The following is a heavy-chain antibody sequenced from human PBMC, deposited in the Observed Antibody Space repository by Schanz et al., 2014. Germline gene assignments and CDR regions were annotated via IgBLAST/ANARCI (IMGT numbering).Heavy chain of an antibody. Sequence: EVQLLESGGGLVQPGGSLRLSCLASGFAFSSYAMSWVRQAPGKGLEWVSAISGGGGTTYYADSVKGRFTISRDNSKNTLYLQMKSLRAEDTAVYYCAKGRFGELSAFDIWGQGTMVTVSS. CDR1: GFAFSSYA. V-gene: IGHV3-23*01. CDR2: ISGGGGTT. J-gene: IGHJ3*02. D-gene: IGHD3-10*01. CDR3: AKGRFGELSAFDI.